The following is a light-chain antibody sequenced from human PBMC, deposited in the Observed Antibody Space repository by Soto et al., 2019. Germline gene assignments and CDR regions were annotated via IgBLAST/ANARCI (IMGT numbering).Light chain of an antibody. J-gene: IGKJ3*01. CDR1: QSVSSSY. Sequence: EIVLTQSPGTLSVSPGERATLSCRASQSVSSSYLARYQQKPGQAPRLLIYGASSRATGIPDRFSGSGSGTDFTLTISRLEPEDFAVYYCQQYGGSPFTFGPGTKVDIK. CDR3: QQYGGSPFT. CDR2: GAS. V-gene: IGKV3-20*01.